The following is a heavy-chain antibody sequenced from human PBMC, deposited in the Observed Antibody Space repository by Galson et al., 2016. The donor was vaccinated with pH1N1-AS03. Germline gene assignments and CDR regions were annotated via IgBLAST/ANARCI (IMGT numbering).Heavy chain of an antibody. Sequence: SETLSLTCDVSGGSILGYQWNWIRLTPGKGLEWIGYVYYSGQTDYSPSLKGRVSISADTSTNQVSLELTSLTAADTAIYYCARHVCPTGVECFYGHFDLWGRGTTVTVSS. V-gene: IGHV4-59*08. CDR2: VYYSGQT. D-gene: IGHD2-8*02. J-gene: IGHJ2*01. CDR1: GGSILGYQ. CDR3: ARHVCPTGVECFYGHFDL.